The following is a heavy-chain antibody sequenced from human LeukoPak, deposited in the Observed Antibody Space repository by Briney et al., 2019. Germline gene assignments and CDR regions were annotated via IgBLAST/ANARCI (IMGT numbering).Heavy chain of an antibody. CDR2: IGGSADYT. J-gene: IGHJ4*02. CDR3: AKEFVSRSSLTFDY. D-gene: IGHD2-2*01. Sequence: PGGSLRLSCAASGFTFSSYAMSWVRQAPGKGLEWVSAIGGSADYTFYADSVRGRFSFSRDNSKNTLYLQMISLRAEDTAIYYCAKEFVSRSSLTFDYWGQGTLVTASS. CDR1: GFTFSSYA. V-gene: IGHV3-23*01.